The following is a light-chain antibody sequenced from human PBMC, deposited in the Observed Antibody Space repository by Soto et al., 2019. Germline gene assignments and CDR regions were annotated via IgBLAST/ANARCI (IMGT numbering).Light chain of an antibody. CDR3: SSYTSSRTYV. V-gene: IGLV2-14*03. CDR2: DVS. J-gene: IGLJ1*01. Sequence: QSALTQPASVSGSPGQSITISCTGTSSDVGGYDYVSWYQLHPGKAPKLIIYDVSDRPSGISNRFSGSKSDNTASLTISGLQAEDEAEYYCSSYTSSRTYVFGTGTKVTVL. CDR1: SSDVGGYDY.